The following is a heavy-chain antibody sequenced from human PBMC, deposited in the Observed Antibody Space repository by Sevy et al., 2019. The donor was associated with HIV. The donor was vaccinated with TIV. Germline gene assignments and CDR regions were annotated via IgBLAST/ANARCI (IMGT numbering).Heavy chain of an antibody. CDR2: IKQDGSAK. CDR1: GFTFSSYW. CDR3: ARNYDSSGYRPHYFDY. J-gene: IGHJ4*02. V-gene: IGHV3-7*03. D-gene: IGHD3-22*01. Sequence: GGSLRLSCAASGFTFSSYWMSWVRQAPGKGLEWVANIKQDGSAKYYVDSVKGRFTISRDNAKNSLYLQMNSLRAEDTDVYYCARNYDSSGYRPHYFDYWGQGTLVTVSS.